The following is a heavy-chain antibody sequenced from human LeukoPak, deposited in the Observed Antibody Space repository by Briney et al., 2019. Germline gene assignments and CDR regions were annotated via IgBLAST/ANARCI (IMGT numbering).Heavy chain of an antibody. CDR3: AKYGVVLPPGSHIPHWFDF. Sequence: PGGSLRLSCAASGFSLSNYGMTWVRQAPGKRLEWVSTIVRRNGDTYYTDSVKGLFTISRDIFKNSVYLQMSSLRGDDTAVYYCAKYGVVLPPGSHIPHWFDFWGQGSLVTVSS. D-gene: IGHD2-15*01. V-gene: IGHV3-23*01. CDR2: IVRRNGDT. J-gene: IGHJ5*01. CDR1: GFSLSNYG.